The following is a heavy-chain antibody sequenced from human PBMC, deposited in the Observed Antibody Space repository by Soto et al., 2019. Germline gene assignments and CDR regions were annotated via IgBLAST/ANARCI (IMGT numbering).Heavy chain of an antibody. CDR1: GFTFSSYS. CDR3: ARHGGLTRAMVDY. Sequence: EVQMLESGGGLVQPGGSLRLSCAASGFTFSSYSMSWVRQAPGKGLAWVSVIGGNGVTTYYADSVKGRFTISRDNSKNTVYLQMNSLRAEDTAIYYCARHGGLTRAMVDYWGQGTLVTVSS. J-gene: IGHJ4*02. D-gene: IGHD2-15*01. V-gene: IGHV3-23*01. CDR2: IGGNGVTT.